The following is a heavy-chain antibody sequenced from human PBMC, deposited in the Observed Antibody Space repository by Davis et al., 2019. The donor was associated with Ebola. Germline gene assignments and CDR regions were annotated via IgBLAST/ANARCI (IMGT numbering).Heavy chain of an antibody. CDR3: ARAPGNYYYDSSGYYSRPYYYGMDV. Sequence: MPSETLSLTCDVSGGSISTNNWWSWVRQPPGKDLEWIGEIYHSGTTSYNPSLTSRVTISVDRSKNQFSLKLSSVTAADTAVYYCARAPGNYYYDSSGYYSRPYYYGMDVWGKGTTVTVSS. D-gene: IGHD3-22*01. CDR1: GGSISTNNW. CDR2: IYHSGTT. J-gene: IGHJ6*04. V-gene: IGHV4-4*02.